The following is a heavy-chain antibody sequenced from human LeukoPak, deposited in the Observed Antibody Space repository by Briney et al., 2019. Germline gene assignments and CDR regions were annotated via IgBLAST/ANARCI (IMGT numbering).Heavy chain of an antibody. CDR2: IKQDGSEK. V-gene: IGHV3-7*03. CDR1: GFAFSNFA. Sequence: GGSLRLSCAASGFAFSNFAMSWVRQAPGKGLEWVANIKQDGSEKNYVDSVKGRFTISRDNAKSSLYLQMNSLKTEDTAVYYCTTLSHDIHYWGQGTLVTVSP. J-gene: IGHJ4*02. CDR3: TTLSHDIHY. D-gene: IGHD3-9*01.